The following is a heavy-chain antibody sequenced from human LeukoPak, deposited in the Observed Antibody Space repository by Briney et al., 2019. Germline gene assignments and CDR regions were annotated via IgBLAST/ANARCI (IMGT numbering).Heavy chain of an antibody. J-gene: IGHJ4*02. CDR3: ARGNGYFRWYFDY. V-gene: IGHV4-39*07. CDR2: IFYTGST. Sequence: SETLSLTCTVSSGSISTSNYYWGWVRQPPGKALEWIGNIFYTGSTYYSPSLKSRVTISVDTSKNQFSLKLSSVTAADTAVYYCARGNGYFRWYFDYWGQGTLVTVSS. CDR1: SGSISTSNYY. D-gene: IGHD3-22*01.